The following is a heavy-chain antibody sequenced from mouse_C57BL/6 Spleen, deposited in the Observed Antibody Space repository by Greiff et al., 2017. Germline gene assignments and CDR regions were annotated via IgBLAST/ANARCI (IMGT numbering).Heavy chain of an antibody. Sequence: EVMLVESGGGLVQPGESLKLSCESNEYEFPSHDMSWVRKTPEKRLELVAAINSHGGSTYYPATMERRFIISRDNTKKTLYLQMSSLRSEDTALDYCARHSDGYPFAYWGQGTLVTVSA. CDR1: EYEFPSHD. CDR2: INSHGGST. J-gene: IGHJ3*01. CDR3: ARHSDGYPFAY. V-gene: IGHV5-2*03. D-gene: IGHD2-3*01.